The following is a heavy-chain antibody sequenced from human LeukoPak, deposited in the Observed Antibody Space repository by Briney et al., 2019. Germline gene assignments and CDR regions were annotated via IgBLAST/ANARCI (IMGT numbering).Heavy chain of an antibody. J-gene: IGHJ3*02. CDR1: GGSISSSSYY. D-gene: IGHD2-21*01. CDR2: IYYSGST. CDR3: ARPTNCGGDCYSTPDAFDI. Sequence: SETLSPTCTVSGGSISSSSYYWGWIRQPPGKGLEWIGSIYYSGSTYYNPSLKSRVTISVDTSKNQFSLKLSSVTAADTAVYYCARPTNCGGDCYSTPDAFDIWGQGTMVTVSS. V-gene: IGHV4-39*01.